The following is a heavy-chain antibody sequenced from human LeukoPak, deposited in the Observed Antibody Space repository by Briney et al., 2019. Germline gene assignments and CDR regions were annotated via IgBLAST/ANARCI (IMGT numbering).Heavy chain of an antibody. J-gene: IGHJ5*02. Sequence: SETLSLTCTVSGGSISSSSYYWGWIRQPPGKGLEWIGSIYYSGSTYYNPSLKSRVTISVDTSKNQFSLKLSSVTAADTAVYCCARPYATGWFDPWGQGTLVTVSS. V-gene: IGHV4-39*01. CDR1: GGSISSSSYY. CDR3: ARPYATGWFDP. CDR2: IYYSGST. D-gene: IGHD3-16*01.